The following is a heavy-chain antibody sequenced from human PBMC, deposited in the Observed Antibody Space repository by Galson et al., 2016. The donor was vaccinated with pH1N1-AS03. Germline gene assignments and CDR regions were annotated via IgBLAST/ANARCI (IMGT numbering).Heavy chain of an antibody. V-gene: IGHV3-33*06. Sequence: SLRLSCAASGFTFSNYGMHWVRQAPGKGLEWVAVIWYDGSNKYYGDSVKGRFTISRDNSKSTLFLQMNSLRGEDTAVYYCAKEWGLTDDSNHGFDYWGQGTLVTVSS. J-gene: IGHJ4*02. D-gene: IGHD4-11*01. CDR3: AKEWGLTDDSNHGFDY. CDR1: GFTFSNYG. CDR2: IWYDGSNK.